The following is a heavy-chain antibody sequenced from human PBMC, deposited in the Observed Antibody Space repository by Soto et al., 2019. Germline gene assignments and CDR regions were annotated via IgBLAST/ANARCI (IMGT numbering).Heavy chain of an antibody. CDR2: RHHKRWT. D-gene: IGHD1-26*01. CDR3: AMVGPTATGAIDY. Sequence: QVQLQESGPGLVKPSGTLFLTCGVSGDSITSDSWWTWVRQSPGKGLEWIGERHHKRWTNYNPSLASRVSISIDTSKNEFSLSLTSVTAADTAVFYCAMVGPTATGAIDYWGRGTLVTVSS. V-gene: IGHV4-4*02. CDR1: GDSITSDSW. J-gene: IGHJ4*02.